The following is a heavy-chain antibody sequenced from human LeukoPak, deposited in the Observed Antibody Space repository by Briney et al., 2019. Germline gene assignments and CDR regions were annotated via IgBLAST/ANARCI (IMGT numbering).Heavy chain of an antibody. D-gene: IGHD1-26*01. J-gene: IGHJ4*02. CDR2: IWYDGSNK. V-gene: IGHV3-33*01. Sequence: PGGSLRLSCAASGFTFSSYGMHWVRQAPGKGLEWVAVIWYDGSNKYYADSVKGRFTISRDNSKNTLYPQMNSLRAEDTAVYYCARARVEGGKLTYFDYWGQGTLVTVSS. CDR1: GFTFSSYG. CDR3: ARARVEGGKLTYFDY.